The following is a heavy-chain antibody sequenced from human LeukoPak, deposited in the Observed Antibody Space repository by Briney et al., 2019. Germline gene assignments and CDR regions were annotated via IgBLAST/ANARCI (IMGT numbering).Heavy chain of an antibody. V-gene: IGHV1-18*01. J-gene: IGHJ5*02. CDR3: ARVIITIFGVPSWFDP. CDR2: ISAYNGNT. CDR1: GYTFTSHD. Sequence: ASLYVSCKASGYTFTSHDINWVRQAPGQGLEWMGWISAYNGNTNYAQKLQGRVTMTTDTSTSTAYMELRSLRSDDTAVYYCARVIITIFGVPSWFDPWGQGTLVTVSS. D-gene: IGHD3-3*01.